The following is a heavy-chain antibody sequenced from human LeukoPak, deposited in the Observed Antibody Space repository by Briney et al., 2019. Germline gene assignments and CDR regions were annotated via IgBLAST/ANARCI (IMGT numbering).Heavy chain of an antibody. J-gene: IGHJ4*02. V-gene: IGHV1-3*01. CDR1: GYTFTSYA. Sequence: ASVKVSCKASGYTFTSYAMHWVRQAPGQRLKWMGWINAGNGNTKYSQKFQGRVTITRDTSASTAYMELSSLRSEDTAVYYCARDAMVVAASQFDYWGQGTLVTVSS. D-gene: IGHD2-15*01. CDR2: INAGNGNT. CDR3: ARDAMVVAASQFDY.